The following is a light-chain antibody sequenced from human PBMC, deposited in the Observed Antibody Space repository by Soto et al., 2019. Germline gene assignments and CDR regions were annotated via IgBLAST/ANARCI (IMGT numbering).Light chain of an antibody. V-gene: IGKV3-20*01. Sequence: VLPQSXGTLSFYTRDXXXXXXXVIESVRSSHIAWYQQKXVQAPRLLNYGASXRANGIPDRFSGRGSGTDFTLTISRLETEDFAVYYCHQDGTAPHTFGQGTGL. CDR2: GAS. CDR3: HQDGTAPHT. CDR1: ESVRSSH. J-gene: IGKJ5*01.